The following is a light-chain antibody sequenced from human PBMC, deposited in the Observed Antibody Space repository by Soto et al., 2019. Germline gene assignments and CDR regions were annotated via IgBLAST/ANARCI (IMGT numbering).Light chain of an antibody. V-gene: IGKV1-5*03. J-gene: IGKJ1*01. Sequence: DIQMTQSPSTLSGSVGDRVTITCRASQTISSGLAWYQQKPGKDPKPLIYKASTLESGVTSRFSGSGSGTEFTLTISSQQPDDFATYYCQHYNSYSEAFGQGTKVDIK. CDR2: KAS. CDR3: QHYNSYSEA. CDR1: QTISSG.